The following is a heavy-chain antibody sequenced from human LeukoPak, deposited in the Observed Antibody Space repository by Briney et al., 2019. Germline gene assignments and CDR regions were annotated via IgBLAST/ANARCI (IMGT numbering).Heavy chain of an antibody. J-gene: IGHJ3*02. D-gene: IGHD3-22*01. CDR1: GFTFSSYG. Sequence: GGSLRLSCAASGFTFSSYGMHWVRQAPGKGLEWVTVISYDGSNKYYADSVKGRFTISRDNSKNTLYLQMNSLRAEDTAVYYCAKDRIAGPIVPDAFDIWGQGTMVTVSS. CDR3: AKDRIAGPIVPDAFDI. CDR2: ISYDGSNK. V-gene: IGHV3-30*18.